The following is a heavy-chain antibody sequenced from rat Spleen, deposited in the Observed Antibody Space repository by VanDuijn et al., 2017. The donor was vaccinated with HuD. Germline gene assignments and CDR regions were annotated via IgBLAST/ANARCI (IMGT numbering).Heavy chain of an antibody. Sequence: QVQLKESGPGLVQPSQTLSLTCTVSGFSLSSYNVHWVRQPTGKGLEWMGIIWTGGSTDYNSVVKSRLSITRDTSKNQVFLKMNSLQTDDTGTYYCTIHPRYWGQGVMVTVSS. CDR1: GFSLSSYN. CDR2: IWTGGST. D-gene: IGHD3-1*01. V-gene: IGHV2-30*01. CDR3: TIHPRY. J-gene: IGHJ2*01.